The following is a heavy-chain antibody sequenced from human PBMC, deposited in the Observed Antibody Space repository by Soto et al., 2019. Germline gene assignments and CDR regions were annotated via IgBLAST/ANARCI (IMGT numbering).Heavy chain of an antibody. CDR2: ISGSGGRT. CDR3: AKGGYYSLFDI. J-gene: IGHJ3*02. D-gene: IGHD3-16*01. Sequence: VGSLRLSCVASGFPFSSYAVSWVRQTPGKGLEWVSGISGSGGRTYYADSVKGRFTISRDNSNNTLSLQMHILRVEDTAVYFCAKGGYYSLFDIWGQGTMVTVSS. CDR1: GFPFSSYA. V-gene: IGHV3-23*01.